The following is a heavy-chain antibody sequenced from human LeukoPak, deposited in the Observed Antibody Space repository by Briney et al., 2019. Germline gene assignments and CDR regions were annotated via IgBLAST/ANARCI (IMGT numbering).Heavy chain of an antibody. CDR1: GFTFSSYS. J-gene: IGHJ3*02. V-gene: IGHV3-23*01. CDR2: VSGNGADT. Sequence: GGSLRLSCAASGFTFSSYSMKWVRQAPGKGLEWVSAVSGNGADTYYAGSVKGRFTISRDNSKNTLYLQMNSLRAEDTAVYFCAKELIIQPTGTVAFDIWGQGTMVTVSS. CDR3: AKELIIQPTGTVAFDI. D-gene: IGHD1-1*01.